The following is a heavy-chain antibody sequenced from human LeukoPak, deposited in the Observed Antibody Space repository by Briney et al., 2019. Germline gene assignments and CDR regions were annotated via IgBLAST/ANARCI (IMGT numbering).Heavy chain of an antibody. D-gene: IGHD1-26*01. Sequence: PSETLSLTCTVSGGSISSSSYYWGWIRQPPGKGLEWIGSIYYSGSTYYNPSLKSRVTISVDTSKNQFSLKLSSVTAADTAVYYCAGPKGVGATTFFGYWGQGTLVTVSS. CDR1: GGSISSSSYY. V-gene: IGHV4-39*07. CDR3: AGPKGVGATTFFGY. CDR2: IYYSGST. J-gene: IGHJ4*02.